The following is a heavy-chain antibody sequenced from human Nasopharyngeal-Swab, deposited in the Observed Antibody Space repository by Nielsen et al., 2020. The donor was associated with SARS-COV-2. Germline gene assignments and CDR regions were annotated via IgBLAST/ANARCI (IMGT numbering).Heavy chain of an antibody. CDR2: IYSGGST. V-gene: IGHV3-53*01. D-gene: IGHD2-15*01. CDR1: GFTVSSNY. J-gene: IGHJ4*02. CDR3: ARDLVVVAATPDY. Sequence: GGSLRLSCAASGFTVSSNYMSWVRQAPGKGLEWVSVIYSGGSTYYADSVKGRFTISRDNAKNSLYLQMNSLRAEDTAVYYCARDLVVVAATPDYWGQGTLVTVSS.